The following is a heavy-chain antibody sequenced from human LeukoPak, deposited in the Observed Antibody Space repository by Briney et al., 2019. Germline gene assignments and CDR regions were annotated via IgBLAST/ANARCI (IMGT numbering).Heavy chain of an antibody. D-gene: IGHD6-19*01. CDR1: GDTFTSYY. CDR2: INPSGGSP. Sequence: ASVKVSCKASGDTFTSYYMHWVRQAPGQGLEWMGIINPSGGSPSYAQKFQGRVTMTRDTSTSTVYMELSSLRSEDTAVYYCARDKVAVAGTESYDYWGQGTLVTVSS. V-gene: IGHV1-46*01. CDR3: ARDKVAVAGTESYDY. J-gene: IGHJ4*02.